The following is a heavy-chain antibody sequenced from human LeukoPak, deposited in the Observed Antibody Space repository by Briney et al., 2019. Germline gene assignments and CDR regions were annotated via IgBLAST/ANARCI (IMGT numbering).Heavy chain of an antibody. CDR2: IKQDGSEK. Sequence: LPGGSLRLSCAAAGFTFSSYWMSWVRQAPGKGREGVANIKQDGSEKYYVDSVKGRFTISRDNARNSLYLQMNSLRAEDTPVYYCVIDGGLSCYYPDFDNCGQGTLVTVSS. CDR1: GFTFSSYW. J-gene: IGHJ4*02. CDR3: VIDGGLSCYYPDFDN. D-gene: IGHD2-15*01. V-gene: IGHV3-7*01.